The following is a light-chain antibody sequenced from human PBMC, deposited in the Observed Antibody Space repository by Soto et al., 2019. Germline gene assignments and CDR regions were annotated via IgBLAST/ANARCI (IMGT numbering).Light chain of an antibody. V-gene: IGLV1-47*01. J-gene: IGLJ2*01. CDR2: RSD. CDR3: AVWDDSHVL. CDR1: SSNIGRNY. Sequence: QSVLTQPPSASGTPGQRVTISCSGSSSNIGRNYVYWYQQLPGTAPKLLVYRSDQRPSGVPDRFSGSKSGTSASLAISGLRSEDEADYYCAVWDDSHVLFGGGTQLTVL.